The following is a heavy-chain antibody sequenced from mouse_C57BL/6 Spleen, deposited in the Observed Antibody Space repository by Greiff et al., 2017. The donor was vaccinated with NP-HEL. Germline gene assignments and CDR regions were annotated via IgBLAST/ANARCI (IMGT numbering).Heavy chain of an antibody. CDR1: GFTFSSYG. Sequence: EVQLQESGGDLVKPGGSLKLSCAASGFTFSSYGMSWVRQTPDKRLEWVATISSGGSYTYYPDSVKGRFTISRDNAKNTLYLQMSSLKSEDTAMYYCARRNYGSSDWYFDVWGTGTTVTVSS. V-gene: IGHV5-6*01. CDR2: ISSGGSYT. J-gene: IGHJ1*03. CDR3: ARRNYGSSDWYFDV. D-gene: IGHD1-1*01.